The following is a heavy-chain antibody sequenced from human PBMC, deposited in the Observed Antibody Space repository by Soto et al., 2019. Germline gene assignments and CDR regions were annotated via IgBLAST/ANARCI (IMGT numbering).Heavy chain of an antibody. CDR2: ISYDGSNK. CDR3: AREYGRSFDY. Sequence: GGSLRLSCAASGFTFSSYAMHWVRQAPGKGLEWVAVISYDGSNKYYADSVKGRFTISRDNSKNTLYLQMNSLRAEDTAVYYCAREYGRSFDYWGQGTLVTVSS. D-gene: IGHD3-10*01. CDR1: GFTFSSYA. V-gene: IGHV3-30-3*01. J-gene: IGHJ4*02.